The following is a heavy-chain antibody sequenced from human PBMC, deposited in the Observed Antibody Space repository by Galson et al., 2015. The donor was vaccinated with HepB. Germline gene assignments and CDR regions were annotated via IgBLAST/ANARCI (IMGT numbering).Heavy chain of an antibody. CDR1: GFTFSSYA. Sequence: SLRLSCAASGFTFSSYAMHWVRQAPGKGLEYVSAICSDGGSTYYADAVKGRFIISRDNSKNTLYLQMSSLRAEDTAVYYCVNVGTTRRYDYWGQGTLVTVSS. CDR2: ICSDGGST. CDR3: VNVGTTRRYDY. J-gene: IGHJ4*02. D-gene: IGHD1-1*01. V-gene: IGHV3-64D*06.